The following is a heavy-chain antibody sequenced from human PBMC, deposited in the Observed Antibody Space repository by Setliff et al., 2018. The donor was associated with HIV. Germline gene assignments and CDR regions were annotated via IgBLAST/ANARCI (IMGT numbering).Heavy chain of an antibody. CDR3: ARGLRARPRLRGFYHYGMDV. V-gene: IGHV1-69*05. CDR2: VIPIFGAA. J-gene: IGHJ6*02. Sequence: GASVKVSCKASGVTFSNCSISWVRQAPGQGLEWMGGVIPIFGAANYAQKFQARVTITTDESTNTAYMELTSLRSDDSAVYFCARGLRARPRLRGFYHYGMDVWGQGTTVTV. CDR1: GVTFSNCS. D-gene: IGHD2-21*02.